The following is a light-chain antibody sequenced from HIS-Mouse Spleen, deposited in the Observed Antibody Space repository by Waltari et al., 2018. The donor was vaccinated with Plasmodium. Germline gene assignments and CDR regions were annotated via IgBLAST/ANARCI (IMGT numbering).Light chain of an antibody. CDR3: QAWDSSTVV. CDR2: QAS. V-gene: IGLV3-1*01. J-gene: IGLJ2*01. CDR1: KLGYNY. Sequence: SYELTQPPSVSVSPGQTASITCSGDKLGYNYACWYQQKPGQSPVLVIYQASKRPSGIPERFSGSNSGNTATLTISGTQAMDEADYYCQAWDSSTVVFGGGTKLTVL.